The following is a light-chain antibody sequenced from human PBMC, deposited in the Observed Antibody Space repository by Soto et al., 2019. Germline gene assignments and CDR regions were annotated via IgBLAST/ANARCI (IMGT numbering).Light chain of an antibody. CDR3: QQYNNWPPYT. Sequence: EIVMTQSPATLSVSPGERATLSCRASQSVSSNLAWYQQKPGQAPRLLIYGASTMATGIPARISGSGSGTEFTLTISSLQSEDFAVYYCQQYNNWPPYTFGQGTKLEIK. V-gene: IGKV3-15*01. J-gene: IGKJ2*01. CDR2: GAS. CDR1: QSVSSN.